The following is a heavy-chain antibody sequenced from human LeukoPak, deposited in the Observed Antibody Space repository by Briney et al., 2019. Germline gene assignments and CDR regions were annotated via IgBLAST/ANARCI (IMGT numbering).Heavy chain of an antibody. Sequence: GGSLRLSCAASGFTLSSDSMNWVPQAPGGGGEWVSYISSSSSYIYYADSVKGRFTISRYNAKNSLYLQMNSLRAEDTAVYYCARDILTGSSGYWGQGTLVTVSS. CDR3: ARDILTGSSGY. V-gene: IGHV3-21*01. CDR2: ISSSSSYI. D-gene: IGHD3-9*01. CDR1: GFTLSSDS. J-gene: IGHJ4*02.